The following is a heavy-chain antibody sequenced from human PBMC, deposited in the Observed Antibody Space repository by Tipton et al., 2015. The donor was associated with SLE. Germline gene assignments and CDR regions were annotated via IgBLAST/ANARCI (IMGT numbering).Heavy chain of an antibody. J-gene: IGHJ6*02. CDR2: ISGSGGST. D-gene: IGHD6-13*01. CDR1: GFTFSSYA. CDR3: AKAEYSSSWYDYYYYYGMDV. V-gene: IGHV3-23*01. Sequence: SLRLSCAASGFTFSSYAMSWVRQAPGKGLEWVSAISGSGGSTYYADSVKGRFTISRDNSKNTLYLQMNSLRAEDTAVYYCAKAEYSSSWYDYYYYYGMDVWGQGTTVTVSS.